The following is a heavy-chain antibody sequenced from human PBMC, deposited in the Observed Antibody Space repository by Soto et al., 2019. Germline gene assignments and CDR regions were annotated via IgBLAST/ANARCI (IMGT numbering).Heavy chain of an antibody. CDR2: INPSGGYT. D-gene: IGHD6-13*01. J-gene: IGHJ5*02. CDR1: GYTFSSYY. CDR3: ARFYSSPWFDP. V-gene: IGHV1-46*01. Sequence: ASVKVSCKASGYTFSSYYMNWVRQAPGQGLEWLGIINPSGGYTTYAQRFLGRVTMTSDTSTSTVHMELGSLTSEDTAVYYCARFYSSPWFDPWGQGTPVTVSS.